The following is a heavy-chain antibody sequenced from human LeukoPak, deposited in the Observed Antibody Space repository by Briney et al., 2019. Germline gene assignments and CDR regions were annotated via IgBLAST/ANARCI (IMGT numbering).Heavy chain of an antibody. CDR2: INHSGST. J-gene: IGHJ4*02. Sequence: ASETLSLTCAVYGGSFSGYYWSWIRQPPGKGLEWIGEINHSGSTNYNPSLKSRVTISVDTSKNQFSLKLSSVTAADTAVYYCARGLPITVFGVVIIMSGEFDYWGQGTLVTVSS. V-gene: IGHV4-34*01. CDR1: GGSFSGYY. CDR3: ARGLPITVFGVVIIMSGEFDY. D-gene: IGHD3-3*01.